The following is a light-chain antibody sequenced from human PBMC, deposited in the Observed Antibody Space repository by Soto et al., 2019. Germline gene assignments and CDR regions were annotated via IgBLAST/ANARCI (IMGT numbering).Light chain of an antibody. CDR2: GSF. CDR3: QQYHSSPVT. CDR1: QSISSSY. J-gene: IGKJ1*01. Sequence: EIVLTQSPGTLSLSPGERATLSCRASQSISSSYLAWYQQKPGQAPRLLIYGSFSRAPGSPDRFSGSGSGTDFTLTISRLEPEDFAVYYCQQYHSSPVTFGQGTKVDIK. V-gene: IGKV3-20*01.